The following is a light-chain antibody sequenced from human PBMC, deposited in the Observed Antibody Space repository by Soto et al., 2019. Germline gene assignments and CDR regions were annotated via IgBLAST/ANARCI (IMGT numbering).Light chain of an antibody. J-gene: IGKJ4*01. CDR3: QQYNNWPPLT. CDR2: GAS. V-gene: IGKV3-15*01. CDR1: QSLSSN. Sequence: EIVMTQSPATLSVSPGERATISCRASQSLSSNLAWYQQKPGQAPRLLIYGASTRATGIPARFSGSGSGTEFTLTISSLQSEDFAVYYCQQYNNWPPLTFGGGTKVEIK.